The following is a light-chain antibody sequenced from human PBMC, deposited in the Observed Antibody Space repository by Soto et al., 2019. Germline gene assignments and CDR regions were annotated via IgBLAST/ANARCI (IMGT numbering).Light chain of an antibody. V-gene: IGKV1-39*01. CDR3: QQSDSVPYT. J-gene: IGKJ2*01. CDR2: GAS. Sequence: DIQMTQSPSSLSASVGDSVTISCRASQSIGTYLNWYQQQPGKAPKLLVHGASTLQSGVPSRFSGSGSGTDFTLTISCVQSEDFATYYCQQSDSVPYTFGQGNELEMK. CDR1: QSIGTY.